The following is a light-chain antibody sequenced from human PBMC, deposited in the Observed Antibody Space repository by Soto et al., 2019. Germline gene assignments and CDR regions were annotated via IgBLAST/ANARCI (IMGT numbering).Light chain of an antibody. J-gene: IGKJ1*01. CDR1: QSISSY. CDR2: AAS. V-gene: IGKV1-39*01. CDR3: QQSYSTPRM. Sequence: DIRMTQSPSSLSATVGDRVTITCRASQSISSYLNWYQQTPGKAPNLLIYAASSLQSGVPSRFSGSGSGTDFTLTISSLQPEDFATYYCQQSYSTPRMFGQGTKVEIK.